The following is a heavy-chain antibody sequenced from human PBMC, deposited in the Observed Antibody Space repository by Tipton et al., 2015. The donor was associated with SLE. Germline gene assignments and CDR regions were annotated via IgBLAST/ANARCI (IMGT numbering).Heavy chain of an antibody. J-gene: IGHJ5*02. V-gene: IGHV3-11*06. CDR2: ISSSSSYT. CDR3: ARNENIAAAGTGWFDP. D-gene: IGHD6-13*01. Sequence: GSLRLSCAASGFTFSDYYMSWIRQAPGKGLEWVSYISSSSSYTNYADSVKGRFTISRDNAKNSLYLQMNSLRAEDTAVYYCARNENIAAAGTGWFDPWGQGTLVTVSS. CDR1: GFTFSDYY.